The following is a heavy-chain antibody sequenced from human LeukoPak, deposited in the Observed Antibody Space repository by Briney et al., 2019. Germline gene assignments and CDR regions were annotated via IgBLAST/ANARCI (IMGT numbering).Heavy chain of an antibody. CDR1: GYTFTSHD. CDR2: MNPNSGAT. D-gene: IGHD4-17*01. V-gene: IGHV1-8*01. CDR3: ARGPAYSEYGVLGYSHYSMDV. Sequence: EASVKVSCKASGYTFTSHDINWVRQATGQGLEWMGWMNPNSGATGYAQKFRGRNTMTRDTSLTTAYMELSSLRSEDTALYYCARGPAYSEYGVLGYSHYSMDVWGKGTTVTVS. J-gene: IGHJ6*03.